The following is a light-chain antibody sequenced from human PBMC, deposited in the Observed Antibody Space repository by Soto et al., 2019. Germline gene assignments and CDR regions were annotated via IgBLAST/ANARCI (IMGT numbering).Light chain of an antibody. J-gene: IGKJ5*01. Sequence: EIQVTQSPTSLSASVGERITITCRASRSIGNNLNWYQQRPGKAPQLLIYAASSLQSGVPSRFSGSSSGTDFTLTINGLQPEDFATYYCQQIFSPHIAFVQGTRL. V-gene: IGKV1-39*01. CDR3: QQIFSPHIA. CDR2: AAS. CDR1: RSIGNN.